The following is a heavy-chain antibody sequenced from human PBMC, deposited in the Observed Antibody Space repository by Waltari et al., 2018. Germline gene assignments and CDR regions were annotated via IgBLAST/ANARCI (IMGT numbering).Heavy chain of an antibody. J-gene: IGHJ4*02. CDR2: IKQDGSEK. V-gene: IGHV3-7*01. D-gene: IGHD2-2*01. CDR3: ARSCPHEDY. CDR1: GSTSSSHW. Sequence: EVQLVESGGGLVQPGGSLRLSCAASGSTSSSHWMSWVRQAPGKGLEWVANIKQDGSEKYYVDSVKGRFTISRDNAKNSLYLQMNSLRAEDTAVYYCARSCPHEDYWGQGTLVTVSS.